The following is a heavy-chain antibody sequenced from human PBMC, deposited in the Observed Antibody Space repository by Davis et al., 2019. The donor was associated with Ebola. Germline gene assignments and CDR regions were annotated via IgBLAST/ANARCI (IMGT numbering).Heavy chain of an antibody. V-gene: IGHV3-23*01. CDR3: AHGGRDSSGFLS. CDR1: GFTFSSYW. CDR2: ISGSGGST. Sequence: GGSLRLSCAASGFTFSSYWMSWVRQAPGKGLEWVSAISGSGGSTYYADSVKGRFTISRDNSKNTLYLQMNSLRVEDTAVYYCAHGGRDSSGFLSWGQGTLVTVSS. J-gene: IGHJ4*02. D-gene: IGHD2-15*01.